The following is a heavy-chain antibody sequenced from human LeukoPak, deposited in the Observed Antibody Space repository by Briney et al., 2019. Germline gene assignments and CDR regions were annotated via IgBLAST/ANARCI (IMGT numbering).Heavy chain of an antibody. Sequence: PSETLSLTCTVSGYSISSGYYRSWIRQPPGKGLEWIGEINHSGSTNYNPSLKSRVTISVDTSKNQFSLKLSSVTAADTAVYYCARSEKYYDILTGPTAPVNWFDPWGQGTLVTVSS. CDR3: ARSEKYYDILTGPTAPVNWFDP. V-gene: IGHV4-38-2*02. CDR1: GYSISSGYY. CDR2: INHSGST. D-gene: IGHD3-9*01. J-gene: IGHJ5*02.